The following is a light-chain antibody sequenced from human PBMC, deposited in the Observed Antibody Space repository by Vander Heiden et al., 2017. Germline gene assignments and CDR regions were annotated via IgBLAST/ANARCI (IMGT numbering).Light chain of an antibody. CDR2: SNN. J-gene: IGLJ3*02. V-gene: IGLV1-44*01. CDR3: AAWEDSRNGWV. Sequence: QSVLPQPPSASGTPGQRVPISCSGSSSNIGSNPVNWYQQLPGTAPKLLIYSNNKRPSGVPDRFSGSKSGTSASLAISGLQSEDEADYYCAAWEDSRNGWVFGGGTKLTVL. CDR1: SSNIGSNP.